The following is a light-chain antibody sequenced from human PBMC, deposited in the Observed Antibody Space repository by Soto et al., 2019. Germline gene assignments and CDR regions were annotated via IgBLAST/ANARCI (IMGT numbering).Light chain of an antibody. V-gene: IGLV1-51*01. J-gene: IGLJ2*01. CDR2: DNN. Sequence: QSALTQPPSVSAAPGQKVTISCSGSSSNIGNNYVSWYQQLPGTAPKLLIYDNNKRPSGIPDRFSGSKSGTSATLDITGLQTGDEADYYCGTWDNSLSAGAFGGGTKVTVL. CDR1: SSNIGNNY. CDR3: GTWDNSLSAGA.